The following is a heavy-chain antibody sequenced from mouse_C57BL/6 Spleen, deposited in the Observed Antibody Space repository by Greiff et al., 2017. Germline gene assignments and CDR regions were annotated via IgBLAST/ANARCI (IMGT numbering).Heavy chain of an antibody. CDR3: ARSTMITTGDYAMDY. V-gene: IGHV1-63*01. Sequence: VQLQQSGAELVRPGTSVKMSCKASGYTSTNYWIGWAKQRPGHGLEWIGDIYPGGGYTNYNEKFKGKATLTADKSSSTAYMQFSSLTSEDSAIYYCARSTMITTGDYAMDYWGQGTSVTVSS. CDR2: IYPGGGYT. J-gene: IGHJ4*01. CDR1: GYTSTNYW. D-gene: IGHD2-4*01.